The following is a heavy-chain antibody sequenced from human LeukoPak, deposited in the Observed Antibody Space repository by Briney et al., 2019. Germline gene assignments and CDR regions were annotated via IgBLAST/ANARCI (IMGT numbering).Heavy chain of an antibody. Sequence: SETLSLTCTVSGGSISSYYWSWIRQPPGKGLEWIGRIYTSGSINYNPSLKSRVTISVDTSKNQFSLKLSSVTAADTAVYYCARGDWGGYYYYMDVWGKGTTVTVSS. V-gene: IGHV4-4*08. CDR2: IYTSGSI. D-gene: IGHD7-27*01. J-gene: IGHJ6*03. CDR1: GGSISSYY. CDR3: ARGDWGGYYYYMDV.